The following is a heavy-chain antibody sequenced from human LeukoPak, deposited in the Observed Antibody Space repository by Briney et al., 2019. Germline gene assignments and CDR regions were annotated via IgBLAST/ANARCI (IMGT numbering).Heavy chain of an antibody. J-gene: IGHJ4*02. Sequence: GASVKVSCKASGYTFTSYAMHWVRQAPGQRLEWMGWINAGNGNTKYSQKLQGRVTSTRDTSASTAYMELSSLRSEDTAVYYCARGCSYGYSFCDYWGQGTLVTVSS. CDR1: GYTFTSYA. CDR2: INAGNGNT. V-gene: IGHV1-3*01. D-gene: IGHD5-18*01. CDR3: ARGCSYGYSFCDY.